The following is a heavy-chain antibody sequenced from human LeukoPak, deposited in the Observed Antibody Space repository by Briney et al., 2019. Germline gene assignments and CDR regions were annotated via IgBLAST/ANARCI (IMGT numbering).Heavy chain of an antibody. CDR1: GGSIKRGYY. Sequence: SETPSLTCAVSGGSIKRGYYWAWIRQPPGKGLEWIGSIDHSGSYYSTPSLKSRLTISLHSSKKHFSMELNSVTAADTAVYYCARGVSDSGGYRYYGGFYYFDFWGQGTLVTVSS. CDR2: IDHSGSY. CDR3: ARGVSDSGGYRYYGGFYYFDF. D-gene: IGHD3-22*01. J-gene: IGHJ4*02. V-gene: IGHV4-38-2*01.